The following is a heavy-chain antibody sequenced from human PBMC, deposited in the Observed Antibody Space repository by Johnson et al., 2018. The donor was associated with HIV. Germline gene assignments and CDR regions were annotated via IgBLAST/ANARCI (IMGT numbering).Heavy chain of an antibody. CDR3: ARDVGSGPAFYI. CDR2: IYSGGST. J-gene: IGHJ3*02. Sequence: VQLVESGGGLVQPGESLRLSCAASGFTVSSNYMSWVRQAPGKGLEWVLVIYSGGSTYDADSVKGRFTISRDNSKNMLYLQMNSLRAEDTAVYYCARDVGSGPAFYIWGQGTMVTVSS. CDR1: GFTVSSNY. V-gene: IGHV3-66*01. D-gene: IGHD2-15*01.